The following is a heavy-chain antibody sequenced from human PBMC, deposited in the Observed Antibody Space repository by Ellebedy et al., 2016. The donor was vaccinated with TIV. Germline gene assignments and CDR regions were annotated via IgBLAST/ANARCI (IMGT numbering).Heavy chain of an antibody. D-gene: IGHD3-22*01. CDR2: ITLDGSEK. V-gene: IGHV3-7*03. CDR1: GFTFSRAW. CDR3: ARGEGYFYDSSGLDL. Sequence: GESLKISCVGSGFTFSRAWMSWVRQSPGKGLEWVANITLDGSEKYYVESVNGRFTISRDNAKNALYLQMNSLRVEDTGIYYCARGEGYFYDSSGLDLWGQGAPVTVSS. J-gene: IGHJ5*02.